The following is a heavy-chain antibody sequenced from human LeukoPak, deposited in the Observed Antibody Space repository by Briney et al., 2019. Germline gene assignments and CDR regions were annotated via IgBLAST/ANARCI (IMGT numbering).Heavy chain of an antibody. CDR1: GFTFSSYW. J-gene: IGHJ6*03. CDR2: INWNGGST. CDR3: ARLQLPPSVRSYYYYMDV. Sequence: PGGSLRLSCAASGFTFSSYWMSWVRQAPGKGLEWVSGINWNGGSTGYADSVKGRFTISRDNAKNSLYLQMNSLRAEDTALYYCARLQLPPSVRSYYYYMDVWGKGTTVTVSS. D-gene: IGHD1-7*01. V-gene: IGHV3-20*04.